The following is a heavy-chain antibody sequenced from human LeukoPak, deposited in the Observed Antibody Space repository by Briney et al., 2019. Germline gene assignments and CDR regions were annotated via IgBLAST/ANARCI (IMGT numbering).Heavy chain of an antibody. CDR2: IKSKTEGGTT. CDR3: TAEEDIVVVPAAMGDY. CDR1: GFTFSNAW. V-gene: IGHV3-15*01. D-gene: IGHD2-2*01. J-gene: IGHJ4*02. Sequence: GGSLRLSCAAYGFTFSNAWMGSVRQAPGRGLEWVGRIKSKTEGGTTAYAAPVKGRFTISRDDSKNTLYLQMNSLKTEDTAVYYCTAEEDIVVVPAAMGDYWGQGTLVTVSS.